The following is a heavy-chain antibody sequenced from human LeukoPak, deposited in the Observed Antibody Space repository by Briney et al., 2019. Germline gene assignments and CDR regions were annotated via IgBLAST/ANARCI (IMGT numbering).Heavy chain of an antibody. J-gene: IGHJ4*02. CDR3: AAICFGNLAIDY. Sequence: SETLSLTCTVSGGALTSNSYYWSRLRQPPGTGLEWVGYISYSGSTNYNPSLKSRITISVDTSKNQFSLKLTSVTAADTAVYYCAAICFGNLAIDYWGQGTLVTVSS. CDR1: GGALTSNSYY. V-gene: IGHV4-61*01. CDR2: ISYSGST. D-gene: IGHD3-10*01.